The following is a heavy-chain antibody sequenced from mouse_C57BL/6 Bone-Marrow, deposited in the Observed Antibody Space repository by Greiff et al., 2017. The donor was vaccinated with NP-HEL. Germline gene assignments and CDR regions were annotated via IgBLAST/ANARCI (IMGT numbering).Heavy chain of an antibody. CDR3: ARSTMVTTSFDY. J-gene: IGHJ2*01. CDR2: IDPSDSYT. V-gene: IGHV1-69*01. Sequence: QVQLQQPGAELVMPGASVKLSCKASGYTFTSYWMHWVKQRPGQGLEWIGEIDPSDSYTNYNQKFKGKSTLTVDKSSSTAYMQRSSLTSEDSAVYYCARSTMVTTSFDYWGQGTTLTVSS. D-gene: IGHD2-2*01. CDR1: GYTFTSYW.